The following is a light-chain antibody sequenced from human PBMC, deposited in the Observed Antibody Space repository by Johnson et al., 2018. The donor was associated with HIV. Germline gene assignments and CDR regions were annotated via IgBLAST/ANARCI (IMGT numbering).Light chain of an antibody. CDR3: GTWASSLSAEV. Sequence: QLVLTQPPSVSAAPGQKVTISCSGSSSNIGNNYVSWYQQLPGTAPKLLIYENNKRPSGIPDRFSGSKSGTSATLGITGLQTGDEADYYCGTWASSLSAEVFGTGTKVTVL. CDR1: SSNIGNNY. J-gene: IGLJ1*01. V-gene: IGLV1-51*02. CDR2: ENN.